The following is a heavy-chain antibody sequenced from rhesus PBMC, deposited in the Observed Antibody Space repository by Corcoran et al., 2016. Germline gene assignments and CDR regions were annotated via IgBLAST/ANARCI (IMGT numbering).Heavy chain of an antibody. CDR2: FDPEDGEA. J-gene: IGHJ6*01. Sequence: EVQLVQSGAEVKKPGASVKISCKASGYTFTTYYLHWVRQAPGKGFEWMGRFDPEDGEAIHAQKFQDRVTITADTSTDTAYMELSSLRSEDTAVYYCATERGIAGTADLYGLDSWGQGVVVTVSS. CDR1: GYTFTTYY. V-gene: IGHV1-111*02. CDR3: ATERGIAGTADLYGLDS. D-gene: IGHD1-1-1*01.